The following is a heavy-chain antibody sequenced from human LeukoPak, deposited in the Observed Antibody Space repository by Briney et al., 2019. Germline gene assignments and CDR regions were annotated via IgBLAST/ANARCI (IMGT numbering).Heavy chain of an antibody. CDR1: GGSISSSRYY. CDR2: IYYSGST. Sequence: SETLSLTCTVSGGSISSSRYYWGWIRQPPGKGLEWIGSIYYSGSTYYNPSLKSRVTISVDTSKNQFSLKLSSVTAADTAVYYCARLQWTTVMSVSGGDGWFDPWGQGTLVTVSS. CDR3: ARLQWTTVMSVSGGDGWFDP. J-gene: IGHJ5*02. D-gene: IGHD4-17*01. V-gene: IGHV4-39*01.